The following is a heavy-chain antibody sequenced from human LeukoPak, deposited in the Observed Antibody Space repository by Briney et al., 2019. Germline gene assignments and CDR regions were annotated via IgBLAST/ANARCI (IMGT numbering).Heavy chain of an antibody. CDR2: IYYSGST. J-gene: IGHJ5*01. V-gene: IGHV4-38-2*02. D-gene: IGHD4-17*01. Sequence: KPSETLSLTCTVSGYSISTGHYWGWIRPPPGKGLEWIGKIYYSGSTYYNPSLKSRVTMSVDTSKNQFSLKLSSVTAADTAVYFCVRDSLRGDYVPDSWGQGTLVTVSS. CDR3: VRDSLRGDYVPDS. CDR1: GYSISTGHY.